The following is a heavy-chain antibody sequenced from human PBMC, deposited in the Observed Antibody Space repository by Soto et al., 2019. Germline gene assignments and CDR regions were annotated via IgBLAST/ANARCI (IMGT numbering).Heavy chain of an antibody. CDR2: IIPMFGTA. CDR1: GGTFSTYS. D-gene: IGHD5-18*01. J-gene: IGHJ4*02. CDR3: ASGIQLWLRRINNGYSG. Sequence: QVQLVQSGAEVKKPESSVKVSCKAPGGTFSTYSISWVRQAPGQGLEWMGGIIPMFGTANYAQRFQDRVTITADESTNTVYMELSSLRSADTAVYFCASGIQLWLRRINNGYSGWGQGNLVTVSS. V-gene: IGHV1-69*12.